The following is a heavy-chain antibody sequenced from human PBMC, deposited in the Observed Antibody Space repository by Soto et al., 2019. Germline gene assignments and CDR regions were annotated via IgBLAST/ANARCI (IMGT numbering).Heavy chain of an antibody. D-gene: IGHD2-2*01. V-gene: IGHV1-8*01. CDR2: MNPNSGNT. J-gene: IGHJ6*03. CDR3: AGEIVVVPAASDDYYMDV. CDR1: GYTFTSYD. Sequence: QVQLVQSGAEVKKPGASVKVSCKASGYTFTSYDINWVRKATGQGLEWMGWMNPNSGNTGYAQKFQGRVTMTWHTSISTADIALSSLRSEDTAVYYCAGEIVVVPAASDDYYMDVWGKGTTVTVSS.